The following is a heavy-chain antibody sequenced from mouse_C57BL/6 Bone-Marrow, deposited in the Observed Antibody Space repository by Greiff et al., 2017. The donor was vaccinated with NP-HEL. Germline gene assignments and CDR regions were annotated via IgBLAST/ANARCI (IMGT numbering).Heavy chain of an antibody. D-gene: IGHD2-4*01. V-gene: IGHV14-4*01. Sequence: EVKLMEYGAELVRPGASVKLSCTASGFNIKDDYMHWVKQRPEQGLEWIGWIDPENGDTEYASKFQGKATITADTSSNTAYLQLSSLTSEDTAVYYCTPYYDYDSAWFAYWGQGTLVTVSA. CDR3: TPYYDYDSAWFAY. CDR1: GFNIKDDY. J-gene: IGHJ3*01. CDR2: IDPENGDT.